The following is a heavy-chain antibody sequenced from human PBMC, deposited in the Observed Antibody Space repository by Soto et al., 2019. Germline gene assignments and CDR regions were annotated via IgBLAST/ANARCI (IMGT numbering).Heavy chain of an antibody. Sequence: GESLKISCKGSGYSFTSYWISWVRQMPGKGLEWMGRIDPSDSYTNYSPSFQGHVTISADKSISTAYLQWSSLKASDTAMYYCARLFVAESYYYYGMDVWGQGTTVTVSS. D-gene: IGHD2-21*01. CDR3: ARLFVAESYYYYGMDV. CDR2: IDPSDSYT. V-gene: IGHV5-10-1*01. J-gene: IGHJ6*02. CDR1: GYSFTSYW.